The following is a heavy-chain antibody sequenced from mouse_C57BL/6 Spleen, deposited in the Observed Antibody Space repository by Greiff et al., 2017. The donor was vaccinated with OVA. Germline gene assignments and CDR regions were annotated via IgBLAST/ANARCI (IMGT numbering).Heavy chain of an antibody. J-gene: IGHJ3*01. CDR2: IDPSDSYT. V-gene: IGHV1-59*01. CDR3: ARGGD. Sequence: QVQLQQPGAELVRPGTSVKLSCKASGYTFTSYWMHWVKQRPGQGLEWIGVIDPSDSYTNYNQKFKGKATLTVDTSSSTAYMQLSSLTSEDSAVYYCARGGDWGQGTLVTVSA. CDR1: GYTFTSYW.